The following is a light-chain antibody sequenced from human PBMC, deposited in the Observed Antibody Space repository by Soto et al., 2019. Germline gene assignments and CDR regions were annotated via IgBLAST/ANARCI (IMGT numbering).Light chain of an antibody. V-gene: IGKV1-27*01. CDR3: HKYNSDLLT. J-gene: IGKJ5*01. CDR1: QGIYNY. Sequence: DIQMTQSPSSLSASVGDRVTITCRASQGIYNYLAWYQQKPGKAPKLLIYAASTLEAGVPSRFSGSGSGTDFTLTISSLQPEDVATYYCHKYNSDLLTLGKGTRLEIK. CDR2: AAS.